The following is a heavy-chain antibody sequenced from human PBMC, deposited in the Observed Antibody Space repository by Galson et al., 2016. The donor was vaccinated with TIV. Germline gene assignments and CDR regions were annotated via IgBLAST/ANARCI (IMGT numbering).Heavy chain of an antibody. CDR3: GKGYRGPAAGTDYFDY. V-gene: IGHV3-23*01. CDR2: IGGSGDRT. CDR1: GFTFSSYT. Sequence: SLRLSCAVSGFTFSSYTMNWVRQAPGKGLEWVSSIGGSGDRTFYAGSVKGRFTISKDFSKNTLYLQMNTLRAEDTAIYYCGKGYRGPAAGTDYFDYWGQGTLVTVSS. D-gene: IGHD6-13*01. J-gene: IGHJ4*02.